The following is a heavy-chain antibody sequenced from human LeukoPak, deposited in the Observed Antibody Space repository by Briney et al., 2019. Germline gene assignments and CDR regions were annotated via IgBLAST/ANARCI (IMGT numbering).Heavy chain of an antibody. CDR1: GYTFTVYY. V-gene: IGHV1-2*02. CDR3: AIFGVDNWFDP. J-gene: IGHJ5*02. D-gene: IGHD3-3*01. CDR2: INPNSGGT. Sequence: ASVTVSCKASGYTFTVYYMHWVRQAPGQGLEWMGWINPNSGGTNYAQKLQGRVTMTRDTSISTAYMELSRLRSDDTAMYYCAIFGVDNWFDPWGQGTLVTVSS.